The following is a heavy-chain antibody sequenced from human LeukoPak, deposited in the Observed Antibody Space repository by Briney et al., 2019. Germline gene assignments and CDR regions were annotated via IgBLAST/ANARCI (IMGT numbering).Heavy chain of an antibody. CDR3: ARDRKYYFDY. CDR1: GFTFTSFS. CDR2: ISSDGRNK. V-gene: IGHV3-30*04. J-gene: IGHJ4*02. Sequence: PGGSLRLSCSASGFTFTSFSLHWVRLAPAKGLEWVAFISSDGRNKFSADSVRARFTISRDNSNNMLYLQMNSLRTEDTAVYYCARDRKYYFDYWGQGTLVTVSS.